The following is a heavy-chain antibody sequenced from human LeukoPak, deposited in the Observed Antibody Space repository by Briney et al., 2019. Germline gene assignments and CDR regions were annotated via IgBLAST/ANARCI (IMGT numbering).Heavy chain of an antibody. Sequence: GRSLRLSCAVSGCTFSSYGMHWVRQAPGKGLEWVAVISYDGSNKYYADSVKGRFTISRDNSKNTLYLQMNSLRAEDTAVYYCAKDLSGWLALNYYYGMDVWGQGTTVTVSS. CDR3: AKDLSGWLALNYYYGMDV. CDR1: GCTFSSYG. J-gene: IGHJ6*02. D-gene: IGHD6-19*01. V-gene: IGHV3-30*18. CDR2: ISYDGSNK.